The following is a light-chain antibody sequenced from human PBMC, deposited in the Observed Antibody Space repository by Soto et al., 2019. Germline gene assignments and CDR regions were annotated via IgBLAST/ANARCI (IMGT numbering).Light chain of an antibody. Sequence: QLVLTQSPSASASLGASVKLTCTLSSGHSDYSIAWHQQQPEKGPRFLMSLNSDGSHTKGDGIPDRFSGSSSGTERSLIISSLRSEDEADYYCQTWGTGFRVFGGGTKLTVL. V-gene: IGLV4-69*01. CDR1: SGHSDYS. CDR3: QTWGTGFRV. CDR2: LNSDGSH. J-gene: IGLJ3*02.